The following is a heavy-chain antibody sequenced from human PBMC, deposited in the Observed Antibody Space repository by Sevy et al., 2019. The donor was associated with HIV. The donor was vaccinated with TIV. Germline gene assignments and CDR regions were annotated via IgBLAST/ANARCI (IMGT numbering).Heavy chain of an antibody. CDR1: GFTFSDHY. Sequence: GGFLRLSCAASGFTFSDHYVDWVRQAPGKGLEWVGRIRNRPNSYTTEYAASVKGRFTISRDDSRNSVYLQTNSLKTQDSAVYYCVRGPNCGVGGCQQISPYCLDVWGKGATVTVSS. D-gene: IGHD2-15*01. V-gene: IGHV3-72*01. CDR3: VRGPNCGVGGCQQISPYCLDV. CDR2: IRNRPNSYTT. J-gene: IGHJ6*03.